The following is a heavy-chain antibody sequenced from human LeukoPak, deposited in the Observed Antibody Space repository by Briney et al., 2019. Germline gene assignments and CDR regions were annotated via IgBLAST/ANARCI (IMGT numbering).Heavy chain of an antibody. CDR1: GFSFSTSW. V-gene: IGHV4-34*01. J-gene: IGHJ6*03. CDR2: INPSGST. D-gene: IGHD5-18*01. Sequence: GSLRLSCVASGFSFSTSWMTWVRQAPGKGLEWIGEINPSGSTNYSPSLKSRVTISVDTSKNQFSLKLSSVAAADTAVYFCARVGYSYVINDWSRTGLGAYPTKYYYHMDVWDKGTTVTVSS. CDR3: ARVGYSYVINDWSRTGLGAYPTKYYYHMDV.